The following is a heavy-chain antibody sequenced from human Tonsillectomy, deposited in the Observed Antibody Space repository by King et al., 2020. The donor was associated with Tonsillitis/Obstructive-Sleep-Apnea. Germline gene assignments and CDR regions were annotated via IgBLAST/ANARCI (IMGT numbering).Heavy chain of an antibody. CDR1: GFTLSGYW. CDR2: INSDESAT. V-gene: IGHV3-74*01. J-gene: IGHJ5*02. CDR3: TRSDWFDP. D-gene: IGHD3-3*01. Sequence: VQLVESGGGLVQPGGSLRLSCAASGFTLSGYWMHWVRQAPGKGLVWVSRINSDESATSYADSVKGRFTISRDNAKNTLYLQMNSLRADDPAVYYCTRSDWFDPWGQGTLVTVSS.